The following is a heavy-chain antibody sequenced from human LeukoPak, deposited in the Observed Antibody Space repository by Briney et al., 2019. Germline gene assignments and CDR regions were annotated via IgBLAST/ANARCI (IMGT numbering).Heavy chain of an antibody. Sequence: SETLSLTCSVSGGSVTSGGFYWGWLRQPPGKGPEWIATIYYTGSTYYNPSLQSRVTISIDTSKNQFSLRLTSVTATDTAVYHCAPHSGSGSLSRPFDPWGQGTLVTVSS. V-gene: IGHV4-39*01. CDR3: APHSGSGSLSRPFDP. D-gene: IGHD3-10*01. J-gene: IGHJ5*02. CDR1: GGSVTSGGFY. CDR2: IYYTGST.